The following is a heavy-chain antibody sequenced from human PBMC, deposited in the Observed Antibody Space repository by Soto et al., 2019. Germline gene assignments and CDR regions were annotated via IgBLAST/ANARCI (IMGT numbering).Heavy chain of an antibody. V-gene: IGHV4-38-2*02. Sequence: PSETLSLTCNVSGFAISRGYYWSWVRQPPGKGLEWIGSIYHSGNTYYNPSLKSRVTISVDTSKNQFSLKLSSVTAADTAVYYCARVTIFGVAKIGFDPWGQGTLVTVSS. D-gene: IGHD3-3*01. CDR3: ARVTIFGVAKIGFDP. CDR2: IYHSGNT. J-gene: IGHJ5*02. CDR1: GFAISRGYY.